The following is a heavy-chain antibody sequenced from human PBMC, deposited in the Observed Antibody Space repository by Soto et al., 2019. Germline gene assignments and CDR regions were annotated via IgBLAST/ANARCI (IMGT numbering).Heavy chain of an antibody. D-gene: IGHD1-26*01. J-gene: IGHJ6*02. V-gene: IGHV3-11*01. CDR1: GFTFSDYY. CDR2: ISSSGSTI. CDR3: ARETNGFMGAIAPAGYYYYGMDV. Sequence: GGSMRLSSAASGFTFSDYYMSWLRQAPGKGLEWVSYISSSGSTIYYADSVKGRFTISRDNAKNSLYLQMNSLRAEDTAVYYCARETNGFMGAIAPAGYYYYGMDVWGQGTTVTVSS.